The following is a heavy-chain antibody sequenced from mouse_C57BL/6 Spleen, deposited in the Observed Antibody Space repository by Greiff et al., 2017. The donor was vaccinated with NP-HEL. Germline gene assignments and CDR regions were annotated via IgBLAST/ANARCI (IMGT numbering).Heavy chain of an antibody. CDR2: ILPGSGST. Sequence: QVQLKQSGAELMKPGASVKLTCKATGYTVTGYGREWVKQRPGQGREWMGEILPGSGSTNYNEKVKGKATFTADTSSNTAYMQLSSLTTEDSAIYYCARGPTVVGGYYFDYWGQGTTLTVSS. D-gene: IGHD1-1*01. CDR1: GYTVTGYG. CDR3: ARGPTVVGGYYFDY. V-gene: IGHV1-9*01. J-gene: IGHJ2*01.